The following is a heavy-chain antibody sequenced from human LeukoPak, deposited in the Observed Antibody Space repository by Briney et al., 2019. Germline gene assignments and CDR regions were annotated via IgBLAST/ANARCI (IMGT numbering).Heavy chain of an antibody. Sequence: GGSLRLSCAASEFTFSNAWMSWVGKPQGKGREGFGQIKSETDGGTTDYAAPVKGRFTISRDDSKNTLYLQMNSLKTEDTALYYCTGTLSGYDWGYYFDYWGQGTLVTVSS. CDR1: EFTFSNAW. CDR3: TGTLSGYDWGYYFDY. J-gene: IGHJ4*02. D-gene: IGHD5-12*01. CDR2: IKSETDGGTT. V-gene: IGHV3-15*01.